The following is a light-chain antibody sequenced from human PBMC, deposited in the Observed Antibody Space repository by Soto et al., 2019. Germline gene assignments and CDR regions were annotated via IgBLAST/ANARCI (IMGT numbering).Light chain of an antibody. CDR1: QSSSRW. Sequence: DTQLPQSPSTLAASLGDRVTSTCRASQSSSRWLAWDQQKPGTAPQVLIYDASSLQRGVPSRFSGSRSGTEFTLSISRLEPDDFAVYSCHQYDSSPQTFGRGTKVDIK. V-gene: IGKV1-5*01. J-gene: IGKJ1*01. CDR2: DAS. CDR3: HQYDSSPQT.